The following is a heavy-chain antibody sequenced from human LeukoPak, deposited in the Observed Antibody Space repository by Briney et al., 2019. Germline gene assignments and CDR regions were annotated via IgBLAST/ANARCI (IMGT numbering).Heavy chain of an antibody. CDR2: ISWNSGSI. J-gene: IGHJ4*02. CDR1: GFTFDDYA. Sequence: GRSLRLSCAASGFTFDDYAMHWVRQAPGKGLEWVSGISWNSGSIGYADSVKGRFTISRDNAKNSLYLQMNSLRAEDTALYYCAKINYSSGWFRFDYWGQGTLVTVSS. D-gene: IGHD6-19*01. V-gene: IGHV3-9*01. CDR3: AKINYSSGWFRFDY.